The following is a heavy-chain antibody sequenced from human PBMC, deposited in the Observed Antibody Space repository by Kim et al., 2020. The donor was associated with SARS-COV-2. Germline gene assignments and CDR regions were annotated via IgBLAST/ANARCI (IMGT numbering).Heavy chain of an antibody. J-gene: IGHJ4*02. Sequence: GGALRLSCAASGVTFSSYGMSWVRQVPGKGLEWVSAINDRGDTTNYADSVKGRVTIYRDNSNNALYLQMNSLRAADTAVYYCAKRGSGFHFDYWGQGTLVT. CDR3: AKRGSGFHFDY. CDR2: INDRGDTT. CDR1: GVTFSSYG. D-gene: IGHD3-22*01. V-gene: IGHV3-23*01.